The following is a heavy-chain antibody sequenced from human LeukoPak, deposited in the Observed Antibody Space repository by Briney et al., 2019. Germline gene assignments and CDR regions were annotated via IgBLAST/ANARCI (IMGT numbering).Heavy chain of an antibody. J-gene: IGHJ4*02. Sequence: GGSLRLSCAASGFTFSSYEMNWVRQAPGKGLEWVSYISSSGSTIYYADSVKGRFTISRDNAKSSLYLQMNSLRAEDTAVYYCARDRGGSGWFNWGQGTLVTVSS. V-gene: IGHV3-48*03. CDR2: ISSSGSTI. CDR1: GFTFSSYE. D-gene: IGHD6-19*01. CDR3: ARDRGGSGWFN.